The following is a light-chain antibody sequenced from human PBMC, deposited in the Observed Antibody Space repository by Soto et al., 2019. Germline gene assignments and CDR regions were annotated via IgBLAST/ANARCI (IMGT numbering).Light chain of an antibody. J-gene: IGLJ2*01. CDR2: EDN. V-gene: IGLV2-23*01. CDR3: CSYAGSHVV. CDR1: SSDVGSYNL. Sequence: QSALTQPASVSGSPGQSITISCTGISSDVGSYNLVSWYQQHPGKAPKFMIFEDNKRPLGVSNRFSGSKSGNTASLTISGLQTEDEADYYCCSYAGSHVVFGGGTKVTVL.